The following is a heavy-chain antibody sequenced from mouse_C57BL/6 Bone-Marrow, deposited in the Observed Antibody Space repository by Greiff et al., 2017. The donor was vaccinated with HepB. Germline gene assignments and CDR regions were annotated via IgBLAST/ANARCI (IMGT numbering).Heavy chain of an antibody. D-gene: IGHD1-1*01. V-gene: IGHV14-4*01. J-gene: IGHJ3*01. CDR1: GFNIKDDY. Sequence: VHVKQSGAELVRPGASVKLSCTASGFNIKDDYMHWVKQRPEQGLEWIGWIDPENGDTEYASKFQGKATITADTSSNTAYLQLSSLTSEDTAVYYCTTGSSLAWFAYWGQGTLVTVSA. CDR2: IDPENGDT. CDR3: TTGSSLAWFAY.